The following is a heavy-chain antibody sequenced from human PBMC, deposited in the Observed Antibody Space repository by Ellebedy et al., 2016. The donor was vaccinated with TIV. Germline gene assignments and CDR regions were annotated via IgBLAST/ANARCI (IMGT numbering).Heavy chain of an antibody. J-gene: IGHJ6*02. CDR2: IIPIFGTA. V-gene: IGHV1-69*13. CDR3: ARAGTVTIRYYYGMDV. D-gene: IGHD4-17*01. CDR1: GGTFSSYA. Sequence: SVKVSCXASGGTFSSYAISWVRPAPGQGLEWMGGIIPIFGTANYAQKFQGRVTITADESTSTAYMELSSLRSEDTAVYYCARAGTVTIRYYYGMDVWGQGTTVTVSS.